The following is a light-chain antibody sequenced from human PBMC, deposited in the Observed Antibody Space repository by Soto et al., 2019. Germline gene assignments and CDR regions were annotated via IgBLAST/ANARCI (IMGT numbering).Light chain of an antibody. CDR1: QSVRSNY. J-gene: IGKJ1*01. CDR2: AAS. Sequence: EIVLTQSPGTLTLSPGERATLSCRASQSVRSNYLAWYQQGPGQAPRLLILAASSRATGIPDRFSGSGSGTDFTLTISRLEPEDFEVYYCQQYSTSPWTFGQGTKV. V-gene: IGKV3-20*01. CDR3: QQYSTSPWT.